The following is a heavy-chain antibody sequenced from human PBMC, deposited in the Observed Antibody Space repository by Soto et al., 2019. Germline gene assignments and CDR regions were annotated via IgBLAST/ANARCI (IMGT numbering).Heavy chain of an antibody. Sequence: SVSNAWMNWVRQAPGKGLEWVGRIKSKTDGGTTDYAAPVKGRFTISRDDSKNTLYLQMNSLKTEDTAVYYCTTDGTYGPGSLGVWGQGTMVTVSS. CDR2: IKSKTDGGTT. CDR3: TTDGTYGPGSLGV. D-gene: IGHD1-1*01. V-gene: IGHV3-15*07. J-gene: IGHJ3*01. CDR1: SVSNAW.